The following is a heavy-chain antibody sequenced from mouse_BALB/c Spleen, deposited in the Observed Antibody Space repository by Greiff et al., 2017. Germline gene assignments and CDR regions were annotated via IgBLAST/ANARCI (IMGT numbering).Heavy chain of an antibody. V-gene: IGHV7-3*02. D-gene: IGHD1-1*01. CDR3: ARDVVAPF. J-gene: IGHJ2*01. CDR1: GFTFTDYY. Sequence: EVKLVESGGGLVQPGGSLRLSCATSGFTFTDYYMSWVRQPPGKALEWLGFIRNKANGYTTEYSASVKGRFTISRDNSQSILYLQMNTLRAEASATYYGARDVVAPFWGQGTTLTVSS. CDR2: IRNKANGYTT.